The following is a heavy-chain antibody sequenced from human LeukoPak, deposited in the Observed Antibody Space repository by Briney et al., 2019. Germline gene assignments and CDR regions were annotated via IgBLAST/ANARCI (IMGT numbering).Heavy chain of an antibody. V-gene: IGHV3-23*01. CDR2: ISGSGGST. J-gene: IGHJ4*02. CDR3: AKGYTSDSTMIVVDAAPFDY. Sequence: GGSLRLSCAASGFTFSSYAMSWVRQAPGKGLEWVSAISGSGGSTYYADSVKGRFTISRDNSKNTLYLQMNSLRAEDTAVYYCAKGYTSDSTMIVVDAAPFDYWGQGTLVTVSS. CDR1: GFTFSSYA. D-gene: IGHD3-22*01.